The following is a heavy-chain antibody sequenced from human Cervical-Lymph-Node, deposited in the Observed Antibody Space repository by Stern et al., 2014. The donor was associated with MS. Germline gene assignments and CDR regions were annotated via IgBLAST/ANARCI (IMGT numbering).Heavy chain of an antibody. CDR3: THSLRGDYYDAFDT. D-gene: IGHD4-17*01. CDR1: GFALRNSGVS. CDR2: IYWDDEK. Sequence: QVTLKESGPTLVKSTQPLTLTCTFSGFALRNSGVSVAWIRQPPGKALEWLAVIYWDDEKRYSPSLKSRLSITKDASESQVVLTMTNMDPVDTATYYCTHSLRGDYYDAFDTWGQGTMVTVSS. V-gene: IGHV2-5*02. J-gene: IGHJ3*02.